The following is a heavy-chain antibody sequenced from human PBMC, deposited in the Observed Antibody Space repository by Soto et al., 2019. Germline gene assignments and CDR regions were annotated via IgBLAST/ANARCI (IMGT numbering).Heavy chain of an antibody. Sequence: QITLKESGPTLVKPTQTLTLTCTFSGFSLRTSGVGVGWIRQPPGKALEWLALIYWDADKRYSPSLESRLTTXKHTSKNPVLLTLTNMDPVDTATYSCAHTIGSNWGGPWFDPWGQGTLVTVSS. J-gene: IGHJ5*02. CDR1: GFSLRTSGVG. V-gene: IGHV2-5*02. D-gene: IGHD6-13*01. CDR3: AHTIGSNWGGPWFDP. CDR2: IYWDADK.